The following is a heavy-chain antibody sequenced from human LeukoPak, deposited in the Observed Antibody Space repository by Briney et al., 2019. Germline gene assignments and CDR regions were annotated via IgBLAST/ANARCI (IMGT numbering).Heavy chain of an antibody. CDR1: GYTLTELS. V-gene: IGHV1-24*01. CDR3: ATVIGGGVYDSTRLGSYYFDY. D-gene: IGHD3-22*01. J-gene: IGHJ4*02. Sequence: ASVKVSCEVSGYTLTELSMHWVRQAPGKGLEWMGGFDPEDGETIYAQKFQGRVTMTEDTSTDTAYMELSSLRSEDTAVYYCATVIGGGVYDSTRLGSYYFDYWGQGTLVTVSS. CDR2: FDPEDGET.